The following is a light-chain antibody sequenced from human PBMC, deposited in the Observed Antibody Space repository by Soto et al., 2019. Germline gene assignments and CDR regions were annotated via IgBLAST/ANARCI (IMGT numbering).Light chain of an antibody. J-gene: IGLJ2*01. Sequence: QSVLTQPPSVSGAPGQRVTISCTGSSSNIGAGYDVHWYQQLPGTAPKLLIYGNTTRPSGVPDRFSGSKSGTSASLSITGLQADDEADYCGQCYDSGLRVLVGFGGGTKLTVL. CDR2: GNT. CDR1: SSNIGAGYD. V-gene: IGLV1-40*01. CDR3: QCYDSGLRVLVG.